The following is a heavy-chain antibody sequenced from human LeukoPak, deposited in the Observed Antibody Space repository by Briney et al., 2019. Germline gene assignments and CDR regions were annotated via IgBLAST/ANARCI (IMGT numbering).Heavy chain of an antibody. CDR2: IYYSGST. CDR1: GVSISSYY. V-gene: IGHV4-59*01. Sequence: PSETLSLTCTVSGVSISSYYWSWLRQPPGKGLEGVGYIYYSGSTNYNPSLKSRVTISVDTSKNQFSLKLSSVTAADTAVYYCARDLHYYDSSGYYSDDAFDIWGQGTMVTVSS. CDR3: ARDLHYYDSSGYYSDDAFDI. D-gene: IGHD3-22*01. J-gene: IGHJ3*02.